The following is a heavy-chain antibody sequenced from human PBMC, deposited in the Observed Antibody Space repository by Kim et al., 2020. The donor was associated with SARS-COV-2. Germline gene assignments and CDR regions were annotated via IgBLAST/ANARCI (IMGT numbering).Heavy chain of an antibody. Sequence: SQTLSLTCAISGDSVSSNSAAWHWIGQSASRGLEWLGRRYYRSKWFHDYAVSVKGRISIDADTFENQLSLQLNSVTPEDTAVYYCVRGRCSGGACYPYGLDVWGQGTTVTVSS. J-gene: IGHJ6*02. CDR3: VRGRCSGGACYPYGLDV. CDR1: GDSVSSNSAA. V-gene: IGHV6-1*01. CDR2: RYYRSKWFH. D-gene: IGHD2-8*02.